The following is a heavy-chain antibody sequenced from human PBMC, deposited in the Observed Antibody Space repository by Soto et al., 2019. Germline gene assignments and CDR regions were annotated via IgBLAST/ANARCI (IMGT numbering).Heavy chain of an antibody. CDR2: MSYDGRNQ. CDR3: AKGGWYTSSSRSDC. V-gene: IGHV3-30*18. CDR1: GFTLSGVD. D-gene: IGHD6-6*01. J-gene: IGHJ4*02. Sequence: QVQLVESGGGVVQPGTSLRLSCSASGFTLSGVDMHWVRQAPGKGLEWVAVMSYDGRNQYYADSVKGRFTVSRDSSKSPLYLQMNGLRTEDAAVYYCAKGGWYTSSSRSDCWGQGTLVTVSS.